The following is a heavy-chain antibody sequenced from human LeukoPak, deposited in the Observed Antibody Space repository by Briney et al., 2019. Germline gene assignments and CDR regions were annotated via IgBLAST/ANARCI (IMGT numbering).Heavy chain of an antibody. CDR1: LYTFTSYG. V-gene: IGHV1-18*01. J-gene: IGHJ4*02. D-gene: IGHD5-24*01. Sequence: ASVKVSCKASLYTFTSYGISWVRQAPGQGLEWMGWISAYNGNTNYAQKLQGRVTMTTDTYTSTTYMELRSLRSDDTAVYYCARDHIGSEDGYNFYFDYWGQGTLVTVSS. CDR2: ISAYNGNT. CDR3: ARDHIGSEDGYNFYFDY.